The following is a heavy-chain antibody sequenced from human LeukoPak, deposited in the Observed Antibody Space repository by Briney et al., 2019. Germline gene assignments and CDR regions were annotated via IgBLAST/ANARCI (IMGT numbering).Heavy chain of an antibody. D-gene: IGHD2-15*01. Sequence: GRSLRLSCAASGFTFSSYGMHGVRQARGKGREWVAVISYDGSNKLYADSVKGRFTISRDNSKNTLYLQMNSLRAEAKAVYYCANTGLGYCSGGSCYFGGPFDYWGQGTLVTVSS. V-gene: IGHV3-30*18. CDR1: GFTFSSYG. CDR2: ISYDGSNK. CDR3: ANTGLGYCSGGSCYFGGPFDY. J-gene: IGHJ4*02.